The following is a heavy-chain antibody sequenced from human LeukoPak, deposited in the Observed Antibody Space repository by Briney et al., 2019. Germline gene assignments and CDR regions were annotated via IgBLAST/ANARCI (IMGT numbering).Heavy chain of an antibody. J-gene: IGHJ4*02. CDR3: ARRTTVTWIHFDY. Sequence: PSETLSLTCTVSGVSISSAAYYWGWVRQPPGKGLEWIGSIFYTGSTYYNPSLNSRVTMSIATSKNQFSLKLTSVTAADTAVYYCARRTTVTWIHFDYWGQGTLVTVSS. D-gene: IGHD4-11*01. CDR2: IFYTGST. CDR1: GVSISSAAYY. V-gene: IGHV4-39*01.